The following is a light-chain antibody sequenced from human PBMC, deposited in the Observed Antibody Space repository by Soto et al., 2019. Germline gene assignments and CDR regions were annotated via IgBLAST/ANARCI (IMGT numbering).Light chain of an antibody. CDR2: EVT. V-gene: IGLV2-8*01. CDR1: SSDVGGYNY. Sequence: QSALTQPPSASGSPGQSVTISCTGTSSDVGGYNYVSWYQQHPGKVPKLMIYEVTKRPSGVPDRFSGSKSGNTASLTVSGLQAEDEADYYCQSYDSSLSGSGVFGGGTKLTVL. CDR3: QSYDSSLSGSGV. J-gene: IGLJ2*01.